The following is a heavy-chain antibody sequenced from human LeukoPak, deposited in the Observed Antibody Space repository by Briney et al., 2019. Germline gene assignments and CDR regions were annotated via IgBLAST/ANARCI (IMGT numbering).Heavy chain of an antibody. D-gene: IGHD1-26*01. Sequence: GGSLRPSCAASGFTFSSYSMNWVRQAPGKGLEWVSSISSSSSYIYYADSVKGRFTISRDNAKNSLYLQMNSLRAEDTAVYYCARDISGSYYDLDYWGQGTLVTVSS. V-gene: IGHV3-21*01. CDR1: GFTFSSYS. J-gene: IGHJ4*02. CDR3: ARDISGSYYDLDY. CDR2: ISSSSSYI.